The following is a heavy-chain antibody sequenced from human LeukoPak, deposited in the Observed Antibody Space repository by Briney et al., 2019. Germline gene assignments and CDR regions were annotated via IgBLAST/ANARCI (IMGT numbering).Heavy chain of an antibody. CDR3: ARGLGLGIPWYFDL. CDR1: GDSVSSNSAA. D-gene: IGHD3/OR15-3a*01. CDR2: TYYRSKWYN. V-gene: IGHV6-1*01. J-gene: IGHJ2*01. Sequence: SQTLSLTSAISGDSVSSNSAAWNWIRQSPSRGLEWLGRTYYRSKWYNDYAVSVKSRITITPDTSKNQFSLQLNSVTPEDTAVYYCARGLGLGIPWYFDLWGRGTLVTVSS.